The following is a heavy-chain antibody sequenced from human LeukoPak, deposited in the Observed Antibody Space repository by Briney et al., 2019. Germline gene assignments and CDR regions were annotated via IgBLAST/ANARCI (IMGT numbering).Heavy chain of an antibody. CDR2: IKRDGSK. CDR1: GFTFSSYW. J-gene: IGHJ1*01. D-gene: IGHD3-22*01. CDR3: ARAPSEIGGYYPEYFRH. Sequence: GGSLTLSCAASGFTFSSYWMLWVRQPPGEALVWVSRIKRDGSKIHPVSVKGRFTISRHNAKHTVSLQMNGLRSEDTGVYYCARAPSEIGGYYPEYFRHWGQGTLVTVSS. V-gene: IGHV3-74*01.